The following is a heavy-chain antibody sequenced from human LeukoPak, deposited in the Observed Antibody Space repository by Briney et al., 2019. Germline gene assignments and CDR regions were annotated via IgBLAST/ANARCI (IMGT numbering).Heavy chain of an antibody. Sequence: GGTLRLSCAASGFTFSNYAMSWVRQAPGKGLEGGAVISYDGSNKYYADSVKGRFTISRDNSKNTLYLQMNSLRAEDTAVYYCARALAAAGTEAVYWGQGTLVTVSS. V-gene: IGHV3-30*01. J-gene: IGHJ4*02. CDR1: GFTFSNYA. CDR2: ISYDGSNK. CDR3: ARALAAAGTEAVY. D-gene: IGHD6-13*01.